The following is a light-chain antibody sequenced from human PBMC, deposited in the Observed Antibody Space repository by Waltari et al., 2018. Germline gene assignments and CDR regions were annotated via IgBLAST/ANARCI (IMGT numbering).Light chain of an antibody. J-gene: IGLJ3*02. Sequence: TISCSGSSSNIGRDTVNWYQQVPGTAPKLLIYGNDQRPSGVPDRFSGSKSGTSASLAITGLQSEDEADYYCATWDDSLNGRVFGGGTKLTVL. CDR3: ATWDDSLNGRV. V-gene: IGLV1-44*01. CDR1: SSNIGRDT. CDR2: GND.